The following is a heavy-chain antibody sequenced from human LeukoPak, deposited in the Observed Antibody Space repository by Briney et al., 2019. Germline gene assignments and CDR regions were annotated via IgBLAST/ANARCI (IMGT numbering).Heavy chain of an antibody. V-gene: IGHV4-59*01. CDR2: IYYSGST. CDR3: ARDLGSSWYYFDY. CDR1: GGSISSYS. J-gene: IGHJ4*02. Sequence: PSETLSLTCTVSGGSISSYSWSWIRQPPGKGLEWIGSIYYSGSTNYNPSLKSRVTMSVDTSKNQFSLKLSSVTAADTAVYYCARDLGSSWYYFDYWGQGTLVTVSS. D-gene: IGHD6-13*01.